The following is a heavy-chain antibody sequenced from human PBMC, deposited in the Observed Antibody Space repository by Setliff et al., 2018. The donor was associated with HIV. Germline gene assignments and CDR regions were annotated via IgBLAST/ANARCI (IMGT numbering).Heavy chain of an antibody. V-gene: IGHV1-2*06. CDR3: ARGVKGIATTGKYYFDY. D-gene: IGHD6-13*01. J-gene: IGHJ4*02. CDR2: INPDSRGT. Sequence: ASVKVSCKTSGYALTDSSIHWVREAAGQGLEWVGRINPDSRGTNYAQTFQGRVTMTRDTSVSTAYMELSRLKSDDTAVFYCARGVKGIATTGKYYFDYWGQGTLVTVSS. CDR1: GYALTDSS.